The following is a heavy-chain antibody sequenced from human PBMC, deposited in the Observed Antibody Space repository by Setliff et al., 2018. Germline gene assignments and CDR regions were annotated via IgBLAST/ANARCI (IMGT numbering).Heavy chain of an antibody. CDR3: ASYCSSTSCPFDY. J-gene: IGHJ4*02. D-gene: IGHD2-2*01. Sequence: PGGSLRLSCTVSGFTFSNYAMHWVRQAPGKGLEYVSAINSNGGNTYYADSVKGRFTISRDNSKNTLYLQMNSLRAEDTAVYYCASYCSSTSCPFDYWGQGTLVTVSS. CDR2: INSNGGNT. V-gene: IGHV3-64*04. CDR1: GFTFSNYA.